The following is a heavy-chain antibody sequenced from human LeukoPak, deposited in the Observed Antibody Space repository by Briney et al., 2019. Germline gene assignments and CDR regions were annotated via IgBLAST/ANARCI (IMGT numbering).Heavy chain of an antibody. CDR3: ARRPQQYGMDV. Sequence: PGGSLRLSCAVSGFTFSSYEMNWVRQAPGKGLERVSYIYSCDSTIYYADSAKDRLTISRHNAENSLYLQMHSVSAEDTGVYHCARRPQQYGMDVWGQGTTVTVSS. J-gene: IGHJ6*02. CDR1: GFTFSSYE. D-gene: IGHD6-13*01. V-gene: IGHV3-48*03. CDR2: IYSCDSTI.